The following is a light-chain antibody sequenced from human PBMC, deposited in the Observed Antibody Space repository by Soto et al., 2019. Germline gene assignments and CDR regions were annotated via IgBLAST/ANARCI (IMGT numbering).Light chain of an antibody. Sequence: IVLTQSPATLCCSPGEMAALSFRASQSVSSYLAWYQQKPGQAPRLLIYDASNRATGIPARFSGSGSGTEFTLTISSLQSEDFAVYYCQVYGPSPPITFGQGTRLEIK. J-gene: IGKJ5*01. V-gene: IGKV3-11*01. CDR2: DAS. CDR3: QVYGPSPPIT. CDR1: QSVSSY.